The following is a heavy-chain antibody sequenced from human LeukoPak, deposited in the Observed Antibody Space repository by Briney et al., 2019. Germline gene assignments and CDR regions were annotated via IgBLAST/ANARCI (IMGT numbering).Heavy chain of an antibody. Sequence: SETLSLTCTVSGGSISSSSYYWGWIRQPPGKGLEWIGSIYYSGSTYYNPSLKSRVTISVDTSKNQFSLKLSSVTAADTAVYYCARDTRGVNIFDYWGQGTLVTVSS. D-gene: IGHD3-10*01. CDR2: IYYSGST. J-gene: IGHJ4*02. CDR1: GGSISSSSYY. CDR3: ARDTRGVNIFDY. V-gene: IGHV4-39*07.